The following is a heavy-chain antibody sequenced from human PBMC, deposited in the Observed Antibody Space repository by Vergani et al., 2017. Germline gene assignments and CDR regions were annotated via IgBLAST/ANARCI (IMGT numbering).Heavy chain of an antibody. J-gene: IGHJ3*01. V-gene: IGHV4-38-2*02. CDR1: GYSISRGYY. CDR2: VFHSGSA. CDR3: ARQFWVSQVVGAFEA. D-gene: IGHD2-15*01. Sequence: QVQLQESGPGLVKPSETLSLTCSVSGYSISRGYYCGWIRQPPGKGLEWIATVFHSGSAYYNPSLRRRVTISVETSKNQFSLGLTTLTAADTAVYYCARQFWVSQVVGAFEAWGRGTEVSVSS.